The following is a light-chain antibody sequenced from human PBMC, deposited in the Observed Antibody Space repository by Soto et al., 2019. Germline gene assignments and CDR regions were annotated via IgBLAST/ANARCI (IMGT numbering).Light chain of an antibody. V-gene: IGLV2-14*01. CDR1: SSDVGGYNY. Sequence: QSALTQRASVSGSPGQSITISCTGTSSDVGGYNYVSWYQQHPGKAPKLMIYEVSNRPSGVSNRFSGSKSGNTASLTISGLKAEDEADYYCSSYTSSSAPVFGTGTSSPX. CDR2: EVS. CDR3: SSYTSSSAPV. J-gene: IGLJ1*01.